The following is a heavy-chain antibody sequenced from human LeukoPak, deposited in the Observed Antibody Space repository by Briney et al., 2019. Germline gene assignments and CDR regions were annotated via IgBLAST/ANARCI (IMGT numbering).Heavy chain of an antibody. CDR3: ARETVGAFDI. CDR2: ISGSDAGT. V-gene: IGHV3-23*01. J-gene: IGHJ3*02. D-gene: IGHD3-10*01. CDR1: GFTFNNYA. Sequence: GGSLRLSCAASGFTFNNYAMSWVRQAPGKGLEWVSAISGSDAGTYYADSVKGRFTISRDNAKNSLYLQMNSLRAEDTAVYYCARETVGAFDIWGQGTMVTVSS.